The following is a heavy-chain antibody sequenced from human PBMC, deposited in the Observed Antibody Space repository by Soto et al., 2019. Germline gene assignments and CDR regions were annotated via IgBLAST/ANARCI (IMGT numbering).Heavy chain of an antibody. D-gene: IGHD1-26*01. J-gene: IGHJ4*02. CDR1: GYAITAYY. CDR2: VDPRTGGA. V-gene: IGHV1-2*02. Sequence: ASVKVSCKASGYAITAYYIHWVRQAPGQGLEWMGWVDPRTGGAIYAQKFQDRVTMIRDTSISTVYMDLSGLRSDDTALYYCARDDYGIYPYWGQGTLVTVSS. CDR3: ARDDYGIYPY.